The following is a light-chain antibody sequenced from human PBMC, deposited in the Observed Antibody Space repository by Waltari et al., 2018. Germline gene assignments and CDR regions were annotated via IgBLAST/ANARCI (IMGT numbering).Light chain of an antibody. Sequence: EIVLTQSPATLSLSPGERATLSCRASQSVRSYLAWYQPKPGQAPMLLIYDASNRATGIPARFSGSGSGTDFTLIISSLEPEDSAIYYCQQRSKRPSFGQGTKVEIK. CDR2: DAS. V-gene: IGKV3-11*01. J-gene: IGKJ1*01. CDR1: QSVRSY. CDR3: QQRSKRPS.